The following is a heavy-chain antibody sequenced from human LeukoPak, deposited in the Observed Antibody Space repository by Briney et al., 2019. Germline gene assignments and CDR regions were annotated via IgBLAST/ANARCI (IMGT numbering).Heavy chain of an antibody. CDR2: IKQDGGET. D-gene: IGHD4-17*01. CDR3: AREYGAWGVDY. CDR1: GFTFSSYW. V-gene: IGHV3-7*01. J-gene: IGHJ4*02. Sequence: SGGSLRLSCAASGFTFSSYWMSWVRQAPGKGLEWVANIKQDGGETFYVDSVKGRFTISRDNAKNSLYLQMNSLRAEDTAVYYCAREYGAWGVDYWGQGTLVTVSS.